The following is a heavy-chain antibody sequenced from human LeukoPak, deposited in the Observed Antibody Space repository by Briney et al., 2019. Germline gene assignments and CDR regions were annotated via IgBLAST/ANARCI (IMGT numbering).Heavy chain of an antibody. Sequence: ASVNVSCKASVYTFTDYYMHWVRQAPGQELDGMGGVIHSSGGTTYAEKFQDRVDMTRDTSISTAYMELTRLTSDDTAVYYCAPFNHDQNMFDQWGQGPLVTVSS. CDR2: VIHSSGGT. CDR1: VYTFTDYY. V-gene: IGHV1-2*02. J-gene: IGHJ4*02. CDR3: APFNHDQNMFDQ. D-gene: IGHD2/OR15-2a*01.